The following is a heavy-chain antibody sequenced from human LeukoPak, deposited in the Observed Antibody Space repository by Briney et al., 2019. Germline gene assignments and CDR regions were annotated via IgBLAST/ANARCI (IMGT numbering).Heavy chain of an antibody. CDR2: IYYSGST. CDR3: AKSGGYGLIDY. J-gene: IGHJ4*01. Sequence: SETLSLTCTVSGGSISSYYWSWIRQPPGKGLEWIGYIYYSGSTNYNPSLKSRVTISVDTSKNQFSLKLNSVTAADSAMYYCAKSGGYGLIDYWGQGTLVTVSS. CDR1: GGSISSYY. D-gene: IGHD1-26*01. V-gene: IGHV4-59*08.